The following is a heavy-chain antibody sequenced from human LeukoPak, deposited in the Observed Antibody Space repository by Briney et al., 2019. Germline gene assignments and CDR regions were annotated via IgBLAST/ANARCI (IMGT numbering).Heavy chain of an antibody. D-gene: IGHD1-1*01. CDR3: VKHSGGVYGNSDS. CDR2: VGRSGVDT. V-gene: IGHV3-23*01. J-gene: IGHJ4*02. CDR1: GFTFSSYA. Sequence: GGSLRLSCVASGFTFSSYAVSWFRQAPGKGLEWVSTVGRSGVDTYYADSVRGRFTLSKDSSKNTLQMNSLSAEDTAIYYCVKHSGGVYGNSDSWGQGILVTVSS.